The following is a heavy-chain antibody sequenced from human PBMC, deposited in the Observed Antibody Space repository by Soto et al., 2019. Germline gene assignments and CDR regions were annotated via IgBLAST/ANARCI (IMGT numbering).Heavy chain of an antibody. Sequence: QVQLVQSGAEVKKPGSSVKVSCKASGGTFSSYAISWVRQAPGQGLEWMGGIIPIFGTANYAQKFQGRVTITADKSTSTAYMELSSLRSEDTAVYYCARRGGLWQHLGYYYYGMDVWGQGTTVTVSS. CDR3: ARRGGLWQHLGYYYYGMDV. D-gene: IGHD6-13*01. J-gene: IGHJ6*02. CDR2: IIPIFGTA. V-gene: IGHV1-69*06. CDR1: GGTFSSYA.